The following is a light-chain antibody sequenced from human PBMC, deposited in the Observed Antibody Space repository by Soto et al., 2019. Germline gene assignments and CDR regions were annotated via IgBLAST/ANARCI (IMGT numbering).Light chain of an antibody. V-gene: IGKV3-11*01. CDR1: QSVSSF. J-gene: IGKJ4*01. CDR3: QQYSSYPPT. Sequence: IVLTQSPATLSLSPGERATLSCRASQSVSSFLAWYQQKPGQAPRLLIYDASNRATGIPARFSGSGSGTDFTLTISGLEPEDFATYYCQQYSSYPPTFGGGTKVDIK. CDR2: DAS.